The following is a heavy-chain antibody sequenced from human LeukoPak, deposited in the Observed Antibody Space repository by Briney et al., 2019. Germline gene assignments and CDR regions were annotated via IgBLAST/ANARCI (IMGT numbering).Heavy chain of an antibody. J-gene: IGHJ4*02. Sequence: ASVKVSCKVFGYTLIELCMNWVRQAPGKGLEWVGGFDPEDGEAIYAQKFQGRLNMTEDTSTDTAYMELSRLRSDDTAVYYCARVFVRYFDWLSPLGYWGQGTLVTVSS. D-gene: IGHD3-9*01. CDR3: ARVFVRYFDWLSPLGY. V-gene: IGHV1-24*01. CDR1: GYTLIELC. CDR2: FDPEDGEA.